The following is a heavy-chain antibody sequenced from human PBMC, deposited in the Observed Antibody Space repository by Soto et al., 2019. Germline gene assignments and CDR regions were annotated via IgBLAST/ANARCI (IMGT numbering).Heavy chain of an antibody. CDR1: GGSISSSNW. J-gene: IGHJ6*02. Sequence: SETLSLTCAVSGGSISSSNWWSWVRQPPGKGLEWIGEIYHSGSTNYNPSLKSRVTIPVDKSKNQFSLKLSSVTAADTAVYYCARVSGSYYYGMDVWGQGTTVTVSS. CDR2: IYHSGST. V-gene: IGHV4-4*02. D-gene: IGHD1-26*01. CDR3: ARVSGSYYYGMDV.